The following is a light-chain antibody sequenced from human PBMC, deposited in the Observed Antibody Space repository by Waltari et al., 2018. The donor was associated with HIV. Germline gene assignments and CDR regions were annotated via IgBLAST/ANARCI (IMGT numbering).Light chain of an antibody. CDR2: AAS. Sequence: DIQMTQSPSSVSAFVGDRVTITCRASQGISSFLAWFQQKPGKAPKPLIYAASNLQSGVPSKFSGSGSGTDFTLTISSLQPEDFATYYCQQYNSYPRTFGQGTKLEIK. V-gene: IGKV1-16*02. J-gene: IGKJ2*01. CDR1: QGISSF. CDR3: QQYNSYPRT.